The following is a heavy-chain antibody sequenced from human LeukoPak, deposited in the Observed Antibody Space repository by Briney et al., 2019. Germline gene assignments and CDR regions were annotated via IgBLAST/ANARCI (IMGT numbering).Heavy chain of an antibody. Sequence: GESLKISCKGSGYSFTSYWIGWVRQMPGKGLEWMGIIYPGDSDTRYSPSFQGQVTISADKSISTAYLQWSSLKASDTAMYYCARQSSIVAVPAATGYYYGMDVWGQGTTVTVSS. CDR3: ARQSSIVAVPAATGYYYGMDV. J-gene: IGHJ6*02. CDR1: GYSFTSYW. D-gene: IGHD2-2*01. V-gene: IGHV5-51*01. CDR2: IYPGDSDT.